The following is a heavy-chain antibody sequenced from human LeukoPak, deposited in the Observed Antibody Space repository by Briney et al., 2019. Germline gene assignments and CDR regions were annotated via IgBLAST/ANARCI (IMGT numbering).Heavy chain of an antibody. J-gene: IGHJ4*02. D-gene: IGHD4-11*01. Sequence: GGSLRLSCAASGFTFSSYAMSWVRQAPGKGLEWVSAISGSGGSTCYADSVKVRFTISRDNSKNTLYLQMNSLRAEDTAVYYCAKLNDYSNPWYFDYGGQGTLVTVSS. CDR2: ISGSGGST. V-gene: IGHV3-23*01. CDR3: AKLNDYSNPWYFDY. CDR1: GFTFSSYA.